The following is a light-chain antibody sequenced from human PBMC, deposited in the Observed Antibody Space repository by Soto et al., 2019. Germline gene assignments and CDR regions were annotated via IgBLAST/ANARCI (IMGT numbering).Light chain of an antibody. CDR1: SSNIGAGYD. V-gene: IGLV1-40*01. CDR2: GNS. CDR3: QSYDSSLSVL. J-gene: IGLJ2*01. Sequence: QSVLTQPPSVSGAPRPRVTISCTGSSSNIGAGYDVHWYQQLPGTAPKRLIYGNSNRPSGVPDRFSGSKSGTSASLAITGLQSEDEADYYCQSYDSSLSVLFGGGSKVTVL.